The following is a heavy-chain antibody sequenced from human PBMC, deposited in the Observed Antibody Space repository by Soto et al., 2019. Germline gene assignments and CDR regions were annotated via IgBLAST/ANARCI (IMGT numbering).Heavy chain of an antibody. CDR2: INHSGST. V-gene: IGHV4-34*01. CDR1: GGSFSGYY. Sequence: SETLSLTCAVYGGSFSGYYWSWIRQPPGKGLEWIGEINHSGSTNYNPSLKSRVTISVDTSKNQFSLKLSFVTAADTAVYYCARGRIVVVVAATPIDAFDIWGQGTMVTVSS. D-gene: IGHD2-15*01. CDR3: ARGRIVVVVAATPIDAFDI. J-gene: IGHJ3*02.